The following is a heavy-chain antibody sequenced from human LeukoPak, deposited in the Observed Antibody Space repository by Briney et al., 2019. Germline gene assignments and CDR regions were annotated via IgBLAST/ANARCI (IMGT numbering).Heavy chain of an antibody. Sequence: GGSLRLSCAASGFTFNSYAMHWVRQAPGKGLEWVAVISYDGSNKYYADSVKGRFTISRDNSKNTLYLQMNSLRAEDTAVYYCARARIQLWFEGANWFDPWGQGTLVTVSS. D-gene: IGHD5-18*01. J-gene: IGHJ5*02. CDR2: ISYDGSNK. V-gene: IGHV3-30-3*01. CDR3: ARARIQLWFEGANWFDP. CDR1: GFTFNSYA.